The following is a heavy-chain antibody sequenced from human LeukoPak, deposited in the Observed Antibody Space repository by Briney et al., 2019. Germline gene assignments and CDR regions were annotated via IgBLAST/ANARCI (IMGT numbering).Heavy chain of an antibody. CDR3: ADLGSRD. Sequence: GGSLRLSCAASGFTFSSAWMTWVRQAPGKGLEWVATIKDDGSDKYYVDSVNGRFTISRDNAKKSLWLQMNRLRVEDTAMYYCADLGSRDWGQGTLVTVSS. V-gene: IGHV3-7*01. CDR2: IKDDGSDK. D-gene: IGHD3-16*01. CDR1: GFTFSSAW. J-gene: IGHJ4*02.